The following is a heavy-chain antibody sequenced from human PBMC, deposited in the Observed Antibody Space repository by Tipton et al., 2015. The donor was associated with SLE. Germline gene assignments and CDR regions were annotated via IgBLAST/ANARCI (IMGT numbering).Heavy chain of an antibody. CDR1: GFTFSSYG. Sequence: SLRLSCAASGFTFSSYGMHWVRQAPGKGLEWVAFIRYDGSNKYYADSVKGRFTISRDNSKNTLYLQMNSLRAEDTAVYYCAKVRSSGFFHYYGMDVWGQGTLVTVSS. CDR3: AKVRSSGFFHYYGMDV. D-gene: IGHD6-19*01. CDR2: IRYDGSNK. V-gene: IGHV3-30*02. J-gene: IGHJ6*02.